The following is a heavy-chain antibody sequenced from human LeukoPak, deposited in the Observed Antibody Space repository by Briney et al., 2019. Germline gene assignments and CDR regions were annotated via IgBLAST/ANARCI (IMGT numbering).Heavy chain of an antibody. Sequence: PGGSLRLSCAASGFTFSSYWMSWVRQAPGKGLEWVSYISSGGDIIYYADSVKGRFTISRDNAKNSLFLQMNSLRAEDTAVYYCTREDYYYASGRWAQGTLVTVSS. J-gene: IGHJ4*02. D-gene: IGHD3-10*01. CDR1: GFTFSSYW. V-gene: IGHV3-48*04. CDR3: TREDYYYASGR. CDR2: ISSGGDII.